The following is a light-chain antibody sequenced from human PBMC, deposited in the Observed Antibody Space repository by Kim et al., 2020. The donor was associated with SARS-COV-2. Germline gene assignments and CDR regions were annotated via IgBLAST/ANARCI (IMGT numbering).Light chain of an antibody. CDR1: QGISSY. J-gene: IGKJ1*01. CDR2: AAS. Sequence: STGDRVTITCRASQGISSYLAWYQQKPEKAPKLLIYAASTVQSGVPSRFSGSGSGTDFTLTISCLQSEDFATYYCQQYYSYPPWTFGQGTKVDIK. V-gene: IGKV1-8*01. CDR3: QQYYSYPPWT.